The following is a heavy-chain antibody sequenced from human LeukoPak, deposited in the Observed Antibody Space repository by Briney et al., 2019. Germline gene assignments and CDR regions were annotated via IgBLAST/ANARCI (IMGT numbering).Heavy chain of an antibody. V-gene: IGHV4-39*07. J-gene: IGHJ4*02. CDR2: IYSRGST. D-gene: IGHD2-2*01. CDR1: GGSISSSNYY. Sequence: SETLSLTCIVFGGSISSSNYYWGWLRQSPGKGLEWIGSIYSRGSTYYNPSLKSRVIVSSDMSKNQFSLMLNSVTAADTAVYYCARVERDIVVVPAASGFDYWGQGTLVTVSS. CDR3: ARVERDIVVVPAASGFDY.